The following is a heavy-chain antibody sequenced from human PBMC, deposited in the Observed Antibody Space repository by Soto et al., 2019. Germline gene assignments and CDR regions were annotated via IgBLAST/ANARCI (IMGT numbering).Heavy chain of an antibody. CDR1: GFTFSSYS. Sequence: GGSLRLSCAASGFTFSSYSMNWVRQAPGKGLEWVSSISSSSSYIYYADSVKGRFTISRDNAKNSLYLQMNSLRAEDTAVYYCARDSVAVYNWFDPWGQGTLVTVSS. V-gene: IGHV3-21*01. CDR2: ISSSSSYI. CDR3: ARDSVAVYNWFDP. J-gene: IGHJ5*02. D-gene: IGHD6-19*01.